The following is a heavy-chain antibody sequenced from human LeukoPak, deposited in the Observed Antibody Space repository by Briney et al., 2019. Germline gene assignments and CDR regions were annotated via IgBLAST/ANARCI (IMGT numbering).Heavy chain of an antibody. D-gene: IGHD2-2*01. V-gene: IGHV1-69*13. CDR2: IIPIFGTA. CDR1: GGTFSSYA. CDR3: ARGGCSSTSCYADWFDP. J-gene: IGHJ5*02. Sequence: ASVKVSCKASGGTFSSYAISWVRQAPGQGLEWMGGIIPIFGTANYAQKFQGRVTINPDESTSTAYKELSSLRSEDTAVYDCARGGCSSTSCYADWFDPWGQGTLVTVSS.